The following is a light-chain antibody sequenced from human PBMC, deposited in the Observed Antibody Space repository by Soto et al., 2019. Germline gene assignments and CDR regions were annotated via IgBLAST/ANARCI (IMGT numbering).Light chain of an antibody. CDR1: QDISNY. CDR2: DAS. V-gene: IGKV1-33*01. CDR3: QQYDNLRVFT. J-gene: IGKJ3*01. Sequence: DIQMTQSPSSLSASVGDRVTITCQASQDISNYLNWYQQKPGKPPKLLIYDASNLETGVPSRFSGGGSGTDFTFTIRSLQPEDIATYYCQQYDNLRVFTFGPGTKVDIK.